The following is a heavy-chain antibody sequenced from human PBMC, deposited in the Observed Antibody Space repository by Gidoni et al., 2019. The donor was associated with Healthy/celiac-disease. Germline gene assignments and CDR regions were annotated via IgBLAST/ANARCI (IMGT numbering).Heavy chain of an antibody. D-gene: IGHD1-7*01. J-gene: IGHJ4*02. Sequence: QVQLQQGGAGLVKPSETLSPTCAVYGGSFSGYYWRWIRRPPGKGLEWIGEINHSGSPNYTPSLKSRVTISVDTSKTQFSLKLSSVTAADTAVYYCARGQGNHWNYLFDYWGQGTLVPVSS. CDR2: INHSGSP. CDR3: ARGQGNHWNYLFDY. V-gene: IGHV4-34*01. CDR1: GGSFSGYY.